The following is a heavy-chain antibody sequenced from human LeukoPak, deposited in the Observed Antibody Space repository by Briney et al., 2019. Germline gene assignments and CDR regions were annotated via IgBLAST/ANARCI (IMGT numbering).Heavy chain of an antibody. CDR1: GFTFSSYG. D-gene: IGHD3-22*01. J-gene: IGHJ4*02. Sequence: GGSLRLSCAASGFTFSSYGMHWVRQAPGKGLEWVAFIRYDGSNKYYADSVKGRFTISRDNSKNTLYLQMNSLRAEDTAVYYCARVSYYYDSSGYYFRGYYFDYWGQGTLVTVSS. V-gene: IGHV3-30*02. CDR3: ARVSYYYDSSGYYFRGYYFDY. CDR2: IRYDGSNK.